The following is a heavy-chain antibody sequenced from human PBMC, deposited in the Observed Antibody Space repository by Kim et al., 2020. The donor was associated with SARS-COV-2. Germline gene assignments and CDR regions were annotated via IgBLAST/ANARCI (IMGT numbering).Heavy chain of an antibody. CDR3: ARDGAVAGYSKNYYYGMDV. V-gene: IGHV3-21*01. Sequence: GGSLRLSCAASGFTFSSYSMNWVRQAPGKGLEWVSSISSSSSYIYYADSVKGRFTISRDNAKNSLYLQMNSLRAEDTAVYYCARDGAVAGYSKNYYYGMDVWGQGTTVTVSS. J-gene: IGHJ6*02. D-gene: IGHD6-19*01. CDR1: GFTFSSYS. CDR2: ISSSSSYI.